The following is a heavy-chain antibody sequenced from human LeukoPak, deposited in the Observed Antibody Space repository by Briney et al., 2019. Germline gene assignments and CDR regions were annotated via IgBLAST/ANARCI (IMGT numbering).Heavy chain of an antibody. D-gene: IGHD3-10*01. CDR2: ISAYNGDT. CDR3: ARDREGRELWFGEQTWFEP. Sequence: VASVTVSSMASGYTFTNYGISWVRQAPREGREWMGWISAYNGDTNYAQKLQGRVTITTDTFTSTAYIELRILRSHDTAAYYCARDREGRELWFGEQTWFEPCGQGDLV. J-gene: IGHJ5*02. V-gene: IGHV1-18*01. CDR1: GYTFTNYG.